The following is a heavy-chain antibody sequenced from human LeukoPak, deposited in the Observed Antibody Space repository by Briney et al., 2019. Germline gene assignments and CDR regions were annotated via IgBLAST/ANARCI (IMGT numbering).Heavy chain of an antibody. CDR3: AREGGTAGSSSFDS. CDR1: GFTFSSYA. Sequence: GGSLRLSCAASGFTFSSYAMSWVRQAPGKGLEWVSAISGSGGSTYYADSVKGRFTISRDNSKNTMYLQMNSLTPDDTAVYYCAREGGTAGSSSFDSWGQGTLVTVSS. CDR2: ISGSGGST. D-gene: IGHD1/OR15-1a*01. J-gene: IGHJ4*02. V-gene: IGHV3-23*01.